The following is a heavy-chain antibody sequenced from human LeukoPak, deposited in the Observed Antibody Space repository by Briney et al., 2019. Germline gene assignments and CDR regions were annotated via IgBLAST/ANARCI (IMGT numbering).Heavy chain of an antibody. J-gene: IGHJ5*02. D-gene: IGHD5-18*01. V-gene: IGHV1-69*13. CDR1: GGTFNNYA. CDR3: ARVTHTELSTWFDP. Sequence: SVKVSCKSSGGTFNNYAINWVRQAPGQGLEWMGGIIPIFGSSNYAQKFQGRVTITADESTTTAYMELSSLRSEDTAVYYCARVTHTELSTWFDPWGQGTLVTVSS. CDR2: IIPIFGSS.